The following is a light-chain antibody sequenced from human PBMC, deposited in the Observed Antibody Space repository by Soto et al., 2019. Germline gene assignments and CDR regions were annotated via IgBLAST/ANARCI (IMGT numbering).Light chain of an antibody. V-gene: IGLV2-14*01. CDR1: SNDIGGYNY. CDR3: SSYTITHIPVI. CDR2: EVS. J-gene: IGLJ2*01. Sequence: QSAVTQPASVSGSPGQSITISCTGTSNDIGGYNYVSWYQQHPGEAPKLIIYEVSNRPSGVSNRFSGSKSDNTASLTITGLQAEDEASYYCSSYTITHIPVIFGGGTQLTVL.